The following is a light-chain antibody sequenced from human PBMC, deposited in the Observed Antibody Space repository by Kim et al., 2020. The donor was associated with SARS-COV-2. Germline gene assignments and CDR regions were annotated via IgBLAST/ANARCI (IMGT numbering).Light chain of an antibody. CDR2: DAS. J-gene: IGKJ5*01. CDR3: QQRSSWPPIT. Sequence: SPGERATRSCRASQSVSTYLAWYQQKPGQAPRLLIYDASTRATGIPARFSGSGSGTDFTLTISSLEPEDFAVYYCQQRSSWPPITFGRGTRLEIK. V-gene: IGKV3-11*01. CDR1: QSVSTY.